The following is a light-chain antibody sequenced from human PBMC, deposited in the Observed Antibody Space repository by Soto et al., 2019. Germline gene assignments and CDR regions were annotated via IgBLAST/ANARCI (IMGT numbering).Light chain of an antibody. Sequence: DIQMTQSPSPLSAFVGRRVTITCRASQSISNSLNWYQQKPGKAPRLLIYAASNLHSGVPSRFSGSGSGTDFTLTISSLQPEDFATYSGQQTYSTPHTFGQGTKLEI. CDR1: QSISNS. CDR3: QQTYSTPHT. V-gene: IGKV1-39*01. J-gene: IGKJ2*01. CDR2: AAS.